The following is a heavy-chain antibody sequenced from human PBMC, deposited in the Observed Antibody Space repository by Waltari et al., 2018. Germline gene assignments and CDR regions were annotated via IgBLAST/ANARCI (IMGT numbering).Heavy chain of an antibody. CDR2: IYSGGST. CDR3: AKVDNVGLNNY. V-gene: IGHV3-53*01. J-gene: IGHJ4*02. CDR1: GFTVGNNF. D-gene: IGHD1-1*01. Sequence: EVQLVESGGDLIQPGGSLRLSCAASGFTVGNNFMGWVRQAPGKGRGWVSVIYSGGSTNYIDSVRGRFTISRDSSKNTLYLQMNSLRAEDTAVYYCAKVDNVGLNNYWGQGTLVTVSS.